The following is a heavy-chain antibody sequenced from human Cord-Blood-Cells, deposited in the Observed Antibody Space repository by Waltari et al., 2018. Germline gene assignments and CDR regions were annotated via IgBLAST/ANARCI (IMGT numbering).Heavy chain of an antibody. CDR3: ARPYGSGSYP. J-gene: IGHJ5*02. D-gene: IGHD3-10*01. V-gene: IGHV4-34*01. CDR2: INHSGST. CDR1: GGSFSAYY. Sequence: QVQLQQWGAGLLKPSETLSLTCAVYGGSFSAYYWSWIRQPPGKGLEWIGEINHSGSTNYNPSLKSRVTISVDTSKNQFSLKLSSVTAADTAVYYCARPYGSGSYPWGQGTLVTVSS.